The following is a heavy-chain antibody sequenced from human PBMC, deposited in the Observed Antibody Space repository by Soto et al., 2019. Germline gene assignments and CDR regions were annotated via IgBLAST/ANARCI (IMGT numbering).Heavy chain of an antibody. V-gene: IGHV4-4*02. J-gene: IGHJ5*02. CDR1: GGSISRSNW. CDR2: IYPSGST. Sequence: PSETLSLTCAVSGGSISRSNWWSWVRQSPGKGLEWIGEIYPSGSTNYNPPLKSRVTISVDKSKNQFSLKLTSVTAADTAVYYCARRNYDTTGYYYWFDPWGQGTLVTVSS. D-gene: IGHD3-22*01. CDR3: ARRNYDTTGYYYWFDP.